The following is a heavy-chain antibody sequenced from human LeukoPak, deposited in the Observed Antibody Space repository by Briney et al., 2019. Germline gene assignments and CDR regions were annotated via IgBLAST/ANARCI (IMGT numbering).Heavy chain of an antibody. Sequence: SETLSLTCTASGGSINNYYRSWIRQPPGEGLEWIGHVYYDGGTTNNPDLESRVIMTVDTSKDQFSLKVTSVTAGDTAMYFCARFGSYFEYWGEGILVTVSS. V-gene: IGHV4-59*12. CDR3: ARFGSYFEY. J-gene: IGHJ4*02. CDR2: VYYDGGT. CDR1: GGSINNYY. D-gene: IGHD3-10*01.